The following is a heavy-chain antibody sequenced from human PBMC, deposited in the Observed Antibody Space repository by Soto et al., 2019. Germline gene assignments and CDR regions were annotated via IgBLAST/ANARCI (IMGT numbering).Heavy chain of an antibody. CDR3: AKEAYYDSSGYYYPPSSYFDY. V-gene: IGHV1-69*13. D-gene: IGHD3-22*01. Sequence: SVKVSCKASGGTFSSYAISWVRQAPGQGLEWMGGIIPIFGTANYAQKFQGRVTITADESTSTAYMELSSLRAEDTAVYYCAKEAYYDSSGYYYPPSSYFDYWGQGTLVTVSS. CDR1: GGTFSSYA. CDR2: IIPIFGTA. J-gene: IGHJ4*02.